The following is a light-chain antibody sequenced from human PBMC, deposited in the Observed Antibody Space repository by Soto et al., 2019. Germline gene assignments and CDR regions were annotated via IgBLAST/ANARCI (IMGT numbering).Light chain of an antibody. CDR3: QQYGGSPST. CDR1: QSVSSTY. V-gene: IGKV3-20*01. CDR2: GAS. Sequence: VLTPSPGTLSLSPGERATLSCRASQSVSSTYLAWSQQTPGQAPRLLIYGASSRATGIPDRFSGSGSGTDFTLTISRLEPEDFALYYCQQYGGSPSTFGGGTPLAIK. J-gene: IGKJ5*01.